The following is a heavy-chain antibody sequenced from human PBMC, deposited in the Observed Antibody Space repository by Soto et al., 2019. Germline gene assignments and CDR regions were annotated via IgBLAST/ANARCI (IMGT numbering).Heavy chain of an antibody. V-gene: IGHV3-30*18. J-gene: IGHJ3*02. Sequence: GGSLRLSCAASGFTFSSYCMHWVRQPPGKGLEWVAVISYDGSNKYYADSVKGRFTISRDNSKNTLYLQMNSLRAEDKAVYYCAKGFKVLRYFDWSVTDAFDIWGQGTMVTVSS. D-gene: IGHD3-9*01. CDR2: ISYDGSNK. CDR3: AKGFKVLRYFDWSVTDAFDI. CDR1: GFTFSSYC.